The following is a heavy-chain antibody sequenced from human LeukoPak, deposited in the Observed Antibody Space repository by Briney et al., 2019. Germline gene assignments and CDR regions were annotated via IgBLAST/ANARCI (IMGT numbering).Heavy chain of an antibody. Sequence: GGSLRLSCAASGFTFSSYSMNWVRQAPGKGLEWVSSISSSSYIYYADSVKGRFTISRDNAKNSLYLQMNSLRAEDTAVYYCARARCGGDCYDYFDYWGQGTLVTVSS. D-gene: IGHD2-21*01. V-gene: IGHV3-21*01. CDR1: GFTFSSYS. CDR2: ISSSSYI. J-gene: IGHJ4*02. CDR3: ARARCGGDCYDYFDY.